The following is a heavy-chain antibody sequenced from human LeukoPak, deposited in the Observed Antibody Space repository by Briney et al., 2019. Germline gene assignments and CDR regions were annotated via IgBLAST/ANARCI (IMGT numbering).Heavy chain of an antibody. J-gene: IGHJ4*02. D-gene: IGHD5-18*01. V-gene: IGHV4-39*07. CDR2: IYYSGST. Sequence: SETLSLTRTVSGGSISSSSYYWGWIRQPPGKGLEWIGSIYYSGSTYYNPSLKSRVTISVDTSKNQFSLKLSSVTAADTAVYYCARGDTAMVGPDYWGQGTLVTVSS. CDR1: GGSISSSSYY. CDR3: ARGDTAMVGPDY.